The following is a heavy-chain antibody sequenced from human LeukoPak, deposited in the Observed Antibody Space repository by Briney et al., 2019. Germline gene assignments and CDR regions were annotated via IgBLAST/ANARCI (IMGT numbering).Heavy chain of an antibody. CDR2: IWYDGSNK. J-gene: IGHJ3*02. V-gene: IGHV3-33*01. CDR3: AREVRLLGAFDI. CDR1: GFTFGDTW. Sequence: GGSLRLSCAASGFTFGDTWMNWVRQVPGQGLEWVAVIWYDGSNKYYADSVKGRFTISRDNSKNTLYLQMNSLRAEDTAVYYCAREVRLLGAFDIWGQGTMVTVSS. D-gene: IGHD2-15*01.